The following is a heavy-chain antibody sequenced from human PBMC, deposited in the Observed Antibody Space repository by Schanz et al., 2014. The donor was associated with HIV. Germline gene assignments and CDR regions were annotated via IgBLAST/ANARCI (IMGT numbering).Heavy chain of an antibody. J-gene: IGHJ4*02. CDR2: ISYDGRNK. Sequence: QVHLVESGGGVAQPGRSLRLSCATSGFTFSSYGMHWVRQAPGKGLEWVAGISYDGRNKYYADSVKGRFTISRDNSKNTLYLQMNSLRAEDTAVYYCAKVTPLRCLDYWGQGTLVTVSS. D-gene: IGHD4-17*01. CDR1: GFTFSSYG. V-gene: IGHV3-30*18. CDR3: AKVTPLRCLDY.